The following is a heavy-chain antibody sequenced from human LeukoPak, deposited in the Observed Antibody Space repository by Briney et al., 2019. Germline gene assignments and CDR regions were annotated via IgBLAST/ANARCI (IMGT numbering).Heavy chain of an antibody. CDR2: INHSGST. Sequence: SETLSLTCAVYGESFSGYYWSWIRQPPGKGLEWIGEINHSGSTNYNPSLKSRVTISVNTSKNQFSLKLSSVTAADTAVYYCATSGGTLGPTNYFAYWGQGTLVTVSS. V-gene: IGHV4-34*01. CDR3: ATSGGTLGPTNYFAY. CDR1: GESFSGYY. J-gene: IGHJ4*02. D-gene: IGHD3-16*01.